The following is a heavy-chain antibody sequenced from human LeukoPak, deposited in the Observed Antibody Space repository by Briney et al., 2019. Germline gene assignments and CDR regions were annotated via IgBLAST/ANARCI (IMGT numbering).Heavy chain of an antibody. CDR1: GFTFSSYW. CDR2: IKQDGSEK. D-gene: IGHD3-22*01. V-gene: IGHV3-7*01. J-gene: IGHJ6*02. CDR3: AREGNYYDNSGYYSYYYYYGMDV. Sequence: GGSLRLSCAASGFTFSSYWMSWVRQAPGKGLEWVANIKQDGSEKYYVDSVKGRFTISRDNAKNSLYLQMNSLRAEDTAVYYCAREGNYYDNSGYYSYYYYYGMDVWGQGTTVTVPS.